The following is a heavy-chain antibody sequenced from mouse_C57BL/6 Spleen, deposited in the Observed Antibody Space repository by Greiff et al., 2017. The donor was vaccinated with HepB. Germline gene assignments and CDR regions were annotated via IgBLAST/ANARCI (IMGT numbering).Heavy chain of an antibody. D-gene: IGHD2-3*01. V-gene: IGHV5-17*01. CDR3: AGFYYGYSGTAMDY. CDR1: GFTFSDYG. Sequence: EVKLVESGGGLVKPGGSLKLSCAASGFTFSDYGMHWVRQAPEKGLEWVAYISSGSSTIYYADTVKGRFTISRDNAKNTLFLQMTSLRSEDTAMYYCAGFYYGYSGTAMDYWGQGTSVTVSS. CDR2: ISSGSSTI. J-gene: IGHJ4*01.